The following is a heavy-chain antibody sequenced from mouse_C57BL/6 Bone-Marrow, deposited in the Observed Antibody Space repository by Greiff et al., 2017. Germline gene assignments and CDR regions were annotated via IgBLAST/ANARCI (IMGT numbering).Heavy chain of an antibody. D-gene: IGHD2-3*01. V-gene: IGHV1-82*01. CDR1: GYAFSSSW. CDR2: IYPGDGDT. CDR3: ARDGGYWYFDV. Sequence: QVQLQQSGPELVKPGASVKISCKASGYAFSSSWMNWVKQRPGKGLEWIGRIYPGDGDTNYNGKFKGKATLTADKSSSTAYMQLSSLTSEDSAVYFCARDGGYWYFDVWGTGTTVTVSS. J-gene: IGHJ1*03.